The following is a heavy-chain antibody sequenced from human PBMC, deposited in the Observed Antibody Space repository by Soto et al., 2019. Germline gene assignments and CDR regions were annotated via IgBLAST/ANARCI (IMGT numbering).Heavy chain of an antibody. J-gene: IGHJ4*02. CDR3: ADYSNYYFDY. Sequence: WGSLRLSCEASGFTFSSYAMSWVRQAPGKGLEWVSAISGSGGSTYYADSVKGRFTIPRDNSKNTLYLQMNSLRAEDTAVYYFADYSNYYFDYWGQGTLVTVSS. V-gene: IGHV3-23*01. CDR1: GFTFSSYA. CDR2: ISGSGGST. D-gene: IGHD4-4*01.